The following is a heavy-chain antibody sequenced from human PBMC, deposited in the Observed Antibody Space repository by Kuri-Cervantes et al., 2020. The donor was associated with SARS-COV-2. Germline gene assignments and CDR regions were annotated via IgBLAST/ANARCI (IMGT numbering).Heavy chain of an antibody. D-gene: IGHD7-27*01. CDR3: TTDQILGMQAFDI. CDR2: IKSKTDGGTT. CDR1: GFTFSSYA. V-gene: IGHV3-15*01. J-gene: IGHJ3*02. Sequence: GGSLRLSCAPPGFTFSSYAMSWVRQAPGKGLEWVGRIKSKTDGGTTDYAAPVKGRFTISRDDSKNTLYLQMNSLKTEDTAVYYCTTDQILGMQAFDIWGQGTMVTVSS.